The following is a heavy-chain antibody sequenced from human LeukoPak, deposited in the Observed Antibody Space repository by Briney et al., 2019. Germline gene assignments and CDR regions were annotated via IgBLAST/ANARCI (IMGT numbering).Heavy chain of an antibody. CDR3: ATETSGWYDY. CDR1: GFTFDDYA. J-gene: IGHJ4*02. CDR2: ISWNSGSI. D-gene: IGHD6-19*01. Sequence: GGSLRLSCAASGFTFDDYAMHWVRQAPGKGLEWVSGISWNSGSIGYADSVKGRFTISRDNAKNSLYLQMNSLRAEDTALYYCATETSGWYDYWGQGTLVTVSS. V-gene: IGHV3-9*01.